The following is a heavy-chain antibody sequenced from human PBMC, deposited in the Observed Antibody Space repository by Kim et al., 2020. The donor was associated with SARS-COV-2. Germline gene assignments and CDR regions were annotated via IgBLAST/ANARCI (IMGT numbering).Heavy chain of an antibody. D-gene: IGHD3-16*02. J-gene: IGHJ5*02. CDR1: GGSISSSNW. CDR3: ARGGIYRGLYDYVWGSYPTANWFDP. CDR2: IYHSGST. V-gene: IGHV4-4*02. Sequence: SETLSLTCAVSGGSISSSNWWSWVRQPPGKGLEWIVEIYHSGSTNYNPSLKSRVTISVDKSKNQFSLNLSFLTAADTAVYYCARGGIYRGLYDYVWGSYPTANWFDPWGQGTLVTVSS.